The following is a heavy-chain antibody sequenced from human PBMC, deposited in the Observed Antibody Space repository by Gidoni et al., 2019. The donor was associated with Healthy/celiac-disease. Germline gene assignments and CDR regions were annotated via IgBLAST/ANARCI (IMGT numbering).Heavy chain of an antibody. CDR3: VKDGGLRFLEWFFDY. D-gene: IGHD3-3*01. Sequence: EVQLVESGGGLVQPGGSLRLSSSALGFTFSSYAMHWVRRAPGKGLEYVSAISSNGGSTYYADSVKGRFTISRDNSKNTLYLQMSSLRAEDTAVYYCVKDGGLRFLEWFFDYWGQGTLVTVSS. CDR1: GFTFSSYA. CDR2: ISSNGGST. V-gene: IGHV3-64D*06. J-gene: IGHJ4*02.